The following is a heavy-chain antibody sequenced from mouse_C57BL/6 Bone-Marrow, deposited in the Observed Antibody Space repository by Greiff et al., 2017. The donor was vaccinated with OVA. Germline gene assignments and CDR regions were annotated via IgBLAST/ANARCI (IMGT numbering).Heavy chain of an antibody. CDR3: ARERTYYSNYVGDFDY. CDR2: INYDGSST. Sequence: EVKLVESEGGLVQPGRSMKLSCTASGFTFSDYYMAWVRQVPEKGLEWVANINYDGSSTYYLDSLKSRFIISRDNAKNILYLQMSSLKSEDTATYYCARERTYYSNYVGDFDYWGQGTTLTVSS. D-gene: IGHD2-5*01. CDR1: GFTFSDYY. V-gene: IGHV5-16*01. J-gene: IGHJ2*01.